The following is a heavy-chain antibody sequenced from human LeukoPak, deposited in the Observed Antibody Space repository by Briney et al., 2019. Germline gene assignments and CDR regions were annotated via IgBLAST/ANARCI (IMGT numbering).Heavy chain of an antibody. CDR3: ARDKAQSDAFDI. V-gene: IGHV4-59*01. CDR2: MYHTGIS. CDR1: GGSISSDF. J-gene: IGHJ3*02. Sequence: SETLSLTCTVSGGSISSDFWSWIRQPPGKGLEWIGYMYHTGISNYNPSLESRVTISVDTSKKQISLKLRSVTAADTAVYFCARDKAQSDAFDIWGRGTMVTVSS.